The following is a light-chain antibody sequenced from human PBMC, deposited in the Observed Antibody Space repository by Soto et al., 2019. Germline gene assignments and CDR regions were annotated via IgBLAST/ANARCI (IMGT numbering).Light chain of an antibody. Sequence: AIRITQSPSAFSASTGDRESTTCPGTQDIGTDLAWYQQIPGKAPKLLIYDASTLQTGVPSRFSGSGSGTDFTLTISYLQSEDFAVYYCQQYSNWPPITFGQGTRLEIK. J-gene: IGKJ5*01. CDR1: QDIGTD. CDR2: DAS. CDR3: QQYSNWPPIT. V-gene: IGKV1-8*01.